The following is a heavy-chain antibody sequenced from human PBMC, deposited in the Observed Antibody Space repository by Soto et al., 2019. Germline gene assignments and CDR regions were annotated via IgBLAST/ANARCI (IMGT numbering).Heavy chain of an antibody. Sequence: AASVKVSCKASGYTFTSYDINWVRQATGQGLEWMGWMNPNSGNTGYAQKFQGRVTMTRNTSISTAYMELSSLRSEDTAVYYCARWGAGLATVTTGGMDVWGQGTTVTVSS. CDR2: MNPNSGNT. D-gene: IGHD4-17*01. CDR1: GYTFTSYD. V-gene: IGHV1-8*01. CDR3: ARWGAGLATVTTGGMDV. J-gene: IGHJ6*02.